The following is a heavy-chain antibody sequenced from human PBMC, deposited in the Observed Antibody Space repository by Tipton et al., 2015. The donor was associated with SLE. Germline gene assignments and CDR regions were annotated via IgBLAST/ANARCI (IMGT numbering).Heavy chain of an antibody. J-gene: IGHJ5*02. CDR3: ARGRSQRITMVRGVIITHPNWSDP. CDR2: IYYRGRT. CDR1: GGSISSHS. Sequence: TLSLTCTVSGGSISSHSWSWVRKPPGKGLEWIGYIYYRGRTNYNPSLKSRVTISVDTSKNQFPLKLSSVTAADTAVYYCARGRSQRITMVRGVIITHPNWSDPWGQGTLVTVSS. V-gene: IGHV4-59*11. D-gene: IGHD3-10*01.